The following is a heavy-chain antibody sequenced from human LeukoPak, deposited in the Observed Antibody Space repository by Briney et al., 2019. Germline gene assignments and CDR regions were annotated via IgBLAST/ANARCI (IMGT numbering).Heavy chain of an antibody. J-gene: IGHJ4*02. Sequence: GGSLRLSCAASGFTFSSYSMNWVRQAPGKGLEWVSSISSSSSSYIYYADSVKGRFTISRDNAKNSLYLQMNSLRAEDTAVYYCAVVPAAIHSYGSNYFDYWGQGTLVTVSS. CDR2: ISSSSSSYI. CDR3: AVVPAAIHSYGSNYFDY. V-gene: IGHV3-21*01. CDR1: GFTFSSYS. D-gene: IGHD2-2*01.